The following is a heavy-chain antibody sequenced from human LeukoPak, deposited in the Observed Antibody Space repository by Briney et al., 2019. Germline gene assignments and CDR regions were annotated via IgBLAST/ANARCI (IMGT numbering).Heavy chain of an antibody. CDR3: AREAWFDP. CDR2: ISYDGSNK. J-gene: IGHJ5*02. Sequence: GRSLRLSCAASGFPFSSYGMHWVRQAPGKGLEWVAVISYDGSNKYYADSVKGRFTISRDNSKNTLYLQMNSLRAEDTAVYYCAREAWFDPWGQGTLVTVSS. CDR1: GFPFSSYG. V-gene: IGHV3-30*03.